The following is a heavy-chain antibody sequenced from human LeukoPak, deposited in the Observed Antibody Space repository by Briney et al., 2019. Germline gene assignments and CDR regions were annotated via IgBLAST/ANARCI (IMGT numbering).Heavy chain of an antibody. CDR3: AKVGGYIAVAGPFDY. D-gene: IGHD6-19*01. Sequence: PGGSLRLSCAASGFTVSSNYMSWVRQAPGKGLEWVSVIYSGGSTYYPDSVKGRFTISRDNSKNTLFLQMNSLRAEDTAVYYCAKVGGYIAVAGPFDYWGQGTLVTVSS. CDR2: IYSGGST. J-gene: IGHJ4*02. V-gene: IGHV3-53*01. CDR1: GFTVSSNY.